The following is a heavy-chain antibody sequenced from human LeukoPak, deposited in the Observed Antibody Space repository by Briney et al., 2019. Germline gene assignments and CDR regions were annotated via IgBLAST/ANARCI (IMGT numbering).Heavy chain of an antibody. V-gene: IGHV4-59*01. CDR2: IYDSGST. CDR1: GGSFSGYY. CDR3: AKSPGTTGYYYMDV. Sequence: PSETLSLTCAVYGGSFSGYYWSWIRQPPGKGLQWIGYIYDSGSTNYNPSLKSRVTISVDTSKNEFSLKLSSVNAADTAVYYCAKSPGTTGYYYMDVWGKGTTVTVSS. J-gene: IGHJ6*03. D-gene: IGHD1-1*01.